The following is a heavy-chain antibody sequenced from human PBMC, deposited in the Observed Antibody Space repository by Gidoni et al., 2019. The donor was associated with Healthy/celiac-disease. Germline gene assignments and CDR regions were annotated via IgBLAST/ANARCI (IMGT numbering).Heavy chain of an antibody. J-gene: IGHJ4*02. CDR2: ISYDGSNK. CDR1: GFTFSSYG. CDR3: AKKETTVTGDY. V-gene: IGHV3-30*18. Sequence: QVQLVESGGGVVQPGRSLRLSCAASGFTFSSYGMHWVRQAPGKGLEWVAVISYDGSNKYDADSVKGRFTISRDNSKNTLYLQMNSLRAEDTAVYYCAKKETTVTGDYWGQGTLVTVSS. D-gene: IGHD4-17*01.